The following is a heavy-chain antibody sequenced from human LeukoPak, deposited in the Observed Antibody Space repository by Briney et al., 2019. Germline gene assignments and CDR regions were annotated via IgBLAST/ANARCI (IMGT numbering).Heavy chain of an antibody. CDR2: ISYDGSNK. CDR3: AKDQGYTVDNWFDP. Sequence: PGRSLRLSCAASGFTFSSYGMHWVRQAPGKGLEWVAVISYDGSNKYYADSVKGRFTISRDNSKNTLYLQMNSLRAEDTAVYYCAKDQGYTVDNWFDPWGQGTLVTVSS. V-gene: IGHV3-30*18. J-gene: IGHJ5*02. CDR1: GFTFSSYG. D-gene: IGHD4-23*01.